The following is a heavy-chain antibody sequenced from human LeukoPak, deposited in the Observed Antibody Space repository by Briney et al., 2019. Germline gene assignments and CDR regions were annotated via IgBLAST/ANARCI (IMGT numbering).Heavy chain of an antibody. CDR1: GFPFTYYA. CDR2: FSDSDETT. J-gene: IGHJ5*02. Sequence: GSLTLSCAAAGFPFTYYAMTGVRRAPGKGLEWVSTFSDSDETTYYSASVRGRFTISRDTSKNILYLQMNNVRADDTAIYYCAKSLRGYGGLDHWGQGALVTVSS. CDR3: AKSLRGYGGLDH. D-gene: IGHD4-23*01. V-gene: IGHV3-23*01.